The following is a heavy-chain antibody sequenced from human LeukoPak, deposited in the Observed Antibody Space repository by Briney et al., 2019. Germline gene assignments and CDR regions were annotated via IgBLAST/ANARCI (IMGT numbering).Heavy chain of an antibody. CDR3: ARLKLGAYFDL. CDR1: GGSISSSSYY. J-gene: IGHJ2*01. V-gene: IGHV4-39*01. CDR2: IYYSGST. D-gene: IGHD3-16*01. Sequence: SETLSLTCTVSGGSISSSSYYWGWIRQPPGKGLEWIGSIYYSGSTYYNPSLKSRVTISVDTSKNQCSLKLTSVSAADTAVYYCARLKLGAYFDLWGRGTLVTVSS.